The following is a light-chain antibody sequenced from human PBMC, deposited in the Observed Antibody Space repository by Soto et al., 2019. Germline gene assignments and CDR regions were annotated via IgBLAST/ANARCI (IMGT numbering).Light chain of an antibody. Sequence: EIVLTQSPATLSLSPGERATLSCRASQSVSSYLAWYQQKPGQAPRLLIYDASNRATGIPARFSGSGSGTAFTLTTSSLEAEDGAVYYCQQHSNWPLSFGGGTKVEIK. V-gene: IGKV3-11*01. J-gene: IGKJ4*01. CDR2: DAS. CDR3: QQHSNWPLS. CDR1: QSVSSY.